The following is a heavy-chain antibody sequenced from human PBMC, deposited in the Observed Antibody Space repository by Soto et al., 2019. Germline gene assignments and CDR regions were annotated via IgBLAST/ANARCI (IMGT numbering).Heavy chain of an antibody. V-gene: IGHV3-66*01. Sequence: SLRLSCAASGFTVSSNYMSWVRQAPGKGLEWVSVLYSGGSTYYADSVKGRFTISRDNSKNTLYLQMNSLRAEDTAVYYCARDMVRGLYPEYFQHWGQGTLVTVSS. D-gene: IGHD3-10*01. CDR2: LYSGGST. CDR1: GFTVSSNY. CDR3: ARDMVRGLYPEYFQH. J-gene: IGHJ1*01.